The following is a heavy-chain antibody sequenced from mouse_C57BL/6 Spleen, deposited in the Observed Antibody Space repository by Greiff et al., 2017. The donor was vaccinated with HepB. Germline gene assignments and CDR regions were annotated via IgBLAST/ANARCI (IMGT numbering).Heavy chain of an antibody. J-gene: IGHJ3*01. V-gene: IGHV1-54*01. CDR1: GYAFTNYL. Sequence: VQLQQSGAELVRPGTSVKVSCKASGYAFTNYLIEWVKQRPGQGLEWIGVINPGSGGTNYNEKFKGKATLTADKSSSTAYMQLSSRTSADSAVYFCARASGSRGFAYWGQGTLVTVSA. CDR2: INPGSGGT. D-gene: IGHD1-1*01. CDR3: ARASGSRGFAY.